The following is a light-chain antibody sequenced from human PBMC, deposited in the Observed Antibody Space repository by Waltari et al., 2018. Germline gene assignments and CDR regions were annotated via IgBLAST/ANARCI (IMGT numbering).Light chain of an antibody. CDR1: QSISEY. J-gene: IGKJ1*01. V-gene: IGKV1-5*03. CDR3: QQYNTYSGT. CDR2: KAS. Sequence: DIQMTQSPSTLSASVGDRVTLTCRASQSISEYLAWYQQQPGKAPKLLIYKASSLESGVSSRFSGSGSGTEFTLTISSLQPDDFATYYCQQYNTYSGTFGRGTTVDVK.